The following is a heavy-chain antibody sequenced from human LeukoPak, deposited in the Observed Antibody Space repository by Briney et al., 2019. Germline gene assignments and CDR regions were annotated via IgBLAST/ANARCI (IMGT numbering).Heavy chain of an antibody. CDR2: INFSGSTI. D-gene: IGHD2/OR15-2a*01. Sequence: GGSLRLSCTTSSFSFSDFDMNWVPQAPGKGLEWISYINFSGSTITYADSVKGRFIISRDNAKNSLYLQLNSLRAEDTAVYYCARENPYADFWGQGTLVTVSS. V-gene: IGHV3-48*03. CDR1: SFSFSDFD. CDR3: ARENPYADF. J-gene: IGHJ4*02.